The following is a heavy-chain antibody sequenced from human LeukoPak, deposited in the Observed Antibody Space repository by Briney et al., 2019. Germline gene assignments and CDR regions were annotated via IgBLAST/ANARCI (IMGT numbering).Heavy chain of an antibody. V-gene: IGHV3-23*01. CDR1: GFTFSSYA. J-gene: IGHJ6*03. D-gene: IGHD2-2*02. CDR3: ARGGEVPAAIELNPYYYYMDV. CDR2: ISGSGGST. Sequence: GGSLRLSCAASGFTFSSYAMSWVRQAPGKGLEWVSAISGSGGSTYYADSVKGRFTISRDNAKNSLYLQMNSLRAEDTAVYYCARGGEVPAAIELNPYYYYMDVWGKGTTVTISS.